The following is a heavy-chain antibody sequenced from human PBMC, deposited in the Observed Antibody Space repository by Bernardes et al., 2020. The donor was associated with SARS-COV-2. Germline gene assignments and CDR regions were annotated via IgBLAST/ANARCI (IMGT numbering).Heavy chain of an antibody. J-gene: IGHJ6*02. CDR2: INHSGST. CDR1: GGSFSGYY. CDR3: ASGLIKRRRDIVLVVYDSYYYYGMDV. Sequence: TLSLTCAVYGGSFSGYYWSWLRQPPGKGLEWIGEINHSGSTNYNPSLKSRVTISVDTSKNQFSLKLSSVTAADTAVYYCASGLIKRRRDIVLVVYDSYYYYGMDVWGQGTTVTVSS. D-gene: IGHD2-8*02. V-gene: IGHV4-34*01.